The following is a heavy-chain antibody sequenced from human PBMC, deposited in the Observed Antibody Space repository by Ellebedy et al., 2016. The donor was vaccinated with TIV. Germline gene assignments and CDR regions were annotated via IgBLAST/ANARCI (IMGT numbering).Heavy chain of an antibody. Sequence: MPSETLSLTCAVYGGSFSGYYWSWIRQPPGKGLEWIGEINHSGSTNYNPSLKSRVTISVDTSKNQFSLKLSSVTAADTAVYYCARGGKYSSSFRFDYWGQGTLVTVSS. J-gene: IGHJ4*02. CDR2: INHSGST. CDR1: GGSFSGYY. D-gene: IGHD6-13*01. CDR3: ARGGKYSSSFRFDY. V-gene: IGHV4-34*01.